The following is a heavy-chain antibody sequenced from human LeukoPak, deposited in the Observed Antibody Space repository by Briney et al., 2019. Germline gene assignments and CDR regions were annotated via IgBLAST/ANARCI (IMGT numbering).Heavy chain of an antibody. J-gene: IGHJ4*02. Sequence: GGSLRLSCAASGFTFNNYAMSWVRQAPGKGLEWVSAISASGGGTNYADSVKGRFIISRDNSKNTLYLQMNSLRAEDTAVYYCAKDPQRYCSGGGCLYFDYWGQGTLVTVSS. CDR1: GFTFNNYA. V-gene: IGHV3-23*01. CDR3: AKDPQRYCSGGGCLYFDY. CDR2: ISASGGGT. D-gene: IGHD2-15*01.